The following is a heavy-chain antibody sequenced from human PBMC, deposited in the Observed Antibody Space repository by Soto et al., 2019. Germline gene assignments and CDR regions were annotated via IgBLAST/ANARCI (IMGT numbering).Heavy chain of an antibody. CDR2: ISYDGSNK. CDR3: ARDRTGTGSFDI. CDR1: GFTFSSYA. Sequence: QVQLVESGGGVVQPGRSLRLSCAASGFTFSSYAMHWVRQAPGKGLEWVAVISYDGSNKYYADSVKGPFTISRDNSKNTRYLQMNSLRTEDTAVYYCARDRTGTGSFDIWGQGRMVTVSS. V-gene: IGHV3-30-3*01. D-gene: IGHD1-1*01. J-gene: IGHJ3*02.